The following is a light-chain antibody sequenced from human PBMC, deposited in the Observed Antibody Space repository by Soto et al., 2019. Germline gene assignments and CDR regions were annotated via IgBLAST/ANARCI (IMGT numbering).Light chain of an antibody. CDR3: QQYGSSPPYT. V-gene: IGKV3-20*01. CDR1: QSVSNNY. J-gene: IGKJ2*01. Sequence: EVVLTQSPGTLSLSPGERATLSCRASQSVSNNYLAWYQQKPVQSPKLLIFGSSDRATGIPDRFSGSGSGTDFTLTSSRLEPEDFAVYFCQQYGSSPPYTFGQGTKLEIK. CDR2: GSS.